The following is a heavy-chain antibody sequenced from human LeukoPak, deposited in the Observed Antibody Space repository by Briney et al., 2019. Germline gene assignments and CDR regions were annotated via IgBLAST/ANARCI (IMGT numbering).Heavy chain of an antibody. CDR1: GYTFTSYD. D-gene: IGHD6-6*01. V-gene: IGHV1-8*02. Sequence: ASVKVSCKASGYTFTSYDINWVRQATGQGLEWMGWMNPSSGNTGYAQKFQGRLSMTRDMSTSTLYMELSSLRSEDTAVYYCARGGQLVDWIGPWGQGTLVTVSS. J-gene: IGHJ5*02. CDR2: MNPSSGNT. CDR3: ARGGQLVDWIGP.